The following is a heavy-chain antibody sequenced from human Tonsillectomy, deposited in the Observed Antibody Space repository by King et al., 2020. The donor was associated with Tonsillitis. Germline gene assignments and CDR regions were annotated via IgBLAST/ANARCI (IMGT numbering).Heavy chain of an antibody. CDR2: INPYSGDT. CDR1: GYTFTDYY. CDR3: APFRYSISLTCYSHFTY. Sequence: VQLVESGAEVKKPGASVKVSCKASGYTFTDYYIHWVRQAPGQGLEWMGWINPYSGDTNYAQKFQGGVTMTRDTSISTAYMELSRLTSDDTAVYYCAPFRYSISLTCYSHFTYWLHPTPVTVSS. J-gene: IGHJ4*01. V-gene: IGHV1-2*02. D-gene: IGHD2-15*01.